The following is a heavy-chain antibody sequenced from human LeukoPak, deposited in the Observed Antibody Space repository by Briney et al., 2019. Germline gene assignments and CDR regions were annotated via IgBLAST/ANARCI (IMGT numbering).Heavy chain of an antibody. D-gene: IGHD6-13*01. V-gene: IGHV4-30-4*07. CDR2: IYLSGRP. CDR1: GVSISSGGYS. Sequence: PSETLSLTCAVSGVSISSGGYSWSWIRQPPGKGLEWIGYIYLSGRPQYSPSLKSRVTMSVDTSKNHFSLSLNSVTAADTAVYYCARGSYDVPVAGWRFNDWGQGILVTVSS. CDR3: ARGSYDVPVAGWRFND. J-gene: IGHJ4*02.